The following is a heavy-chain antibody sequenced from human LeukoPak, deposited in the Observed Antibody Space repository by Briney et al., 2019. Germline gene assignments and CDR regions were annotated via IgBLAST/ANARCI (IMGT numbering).Heavy chain of an antibody. CDR3: AREKYRAYGGNSAWDY. CDR2: INPSGGST. Sequence: ASVKVSCKASGYTSTGYYMHWVRQAPGQGLEWMGIINPSGGSTSYAQKFQGRVTMTRDTSTSTVYMELSSLRSEDTAVYYCAREKYRAYGGNSAWDYWGQGTLVTVSS. V-gene: IGHV1-46*01. J-gene: IGHJ4*02. D-gene: IGHD4-23*01. CDR1: GYTSTGYY.